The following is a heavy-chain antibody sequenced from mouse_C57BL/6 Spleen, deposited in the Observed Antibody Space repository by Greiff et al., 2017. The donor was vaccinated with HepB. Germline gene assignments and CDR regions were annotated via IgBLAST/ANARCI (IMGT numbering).Heavy chain of an antibody. CDR1: GYTFTSYW. V-gene: IGHV1-64*01. J-gene: IGHJ4*01. Sequence: QVQLQQSGPELVKPGASLKLSCKASGYTFTSYWMHWVKQRPEQGLEWIGMIHPNSGSTNYNEKFKSKATLTVDKSSSTAYMQLSSLTSEDSAVYYCASDDGDSSYGSMGYWGEVTSVTVSS. CDR2: IHPNSGST. D-gene: IGHD1-1*01. CDR3: ASDDGDSSYGSMGY.